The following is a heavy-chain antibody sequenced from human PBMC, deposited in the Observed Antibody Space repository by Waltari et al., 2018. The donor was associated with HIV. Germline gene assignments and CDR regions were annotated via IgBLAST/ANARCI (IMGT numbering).Heavy chain of an antibody. D-gene: IGHD3-22*01. CDR3: ARAHYYDERSGYYPAFFDY. CDR2: RKQDGSKK. CDR1: GFGFSSFW. V-gene: IGHV3-7*01. Sequence: EVQLVESGGGLVQPGGSLRLSCAASGFGFSSFWMSWVRQAPGKGLEGVANRKQDGSKKSYGNSVKGRFTISRDNAKNSLFLQMNSLRAEDTAVYYCARAHYYDERSGYYPAFFDYWGQGTLVTVSS. J-gene: IGHJ4*02.